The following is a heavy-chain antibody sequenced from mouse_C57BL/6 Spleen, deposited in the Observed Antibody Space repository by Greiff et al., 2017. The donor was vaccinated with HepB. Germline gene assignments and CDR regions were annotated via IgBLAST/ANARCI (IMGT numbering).Heavy chain of an antibody. CDR1: GISITTGNYR. D-gene: IGHD1-2*01. Sequence: EVKLMESGPGLVKPSQTVFLTCTVTGISITTGNYRWSWIRQFPGNKLEWIGYIYYSGTITYNPSLTSRTTITRDTPKNQFFLEMNSLTAEDTATYYCAREDTTASFDYWGQGTTLTVSS. CDR2: IYYSGTI. V-gene: IGHV3-5*01. CDR3: AREDTTASFDY. J-gene: IGHJ2*01.